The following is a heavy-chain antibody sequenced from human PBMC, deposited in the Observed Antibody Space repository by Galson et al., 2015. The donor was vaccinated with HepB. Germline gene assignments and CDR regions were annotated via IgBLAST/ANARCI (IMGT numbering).Heavy chain of an antibody. V-gene: IGHV3-15*07. Sequence: SLRLSCAASGFTFSNAWMNWVRQAPGKGLVWVGRIKSKTDGGTTDYAAPVKGRFTISRDDSKNTLYLQMNSLKTEDTAVYYCTTTMVRGVRGYWGQGTLVTVSS. J-gene: IGHJ4*02. CDR2: IKSKTDGGTT. CDR1: GFTFSNAW. CDR3: TTTMVRGVRGY. D-gene: IGHD3-10*01.